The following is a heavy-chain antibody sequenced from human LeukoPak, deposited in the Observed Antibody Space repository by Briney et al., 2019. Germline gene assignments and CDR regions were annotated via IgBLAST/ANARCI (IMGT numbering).Heavy chain of an antibody. V-gene: IGHV3-7*01. CDR3: AREAESYDYVWGLSPFDY. J-gene: IGHJ4*02. D-gene: IGHD3-16*01. CDR1: GMTFSTYW. Sequence: PGGSLRLSCAASGMTFSTYWMSWVRQAPGKGLEWVANIRQDGSEKYYMDSVRGRFIISRDNVENSLSLEMNSLRAEDTAVYYCAREAESYDYVWGLSPFDYWGQGTLVTVSS. CDR2: IRQDGSEK.